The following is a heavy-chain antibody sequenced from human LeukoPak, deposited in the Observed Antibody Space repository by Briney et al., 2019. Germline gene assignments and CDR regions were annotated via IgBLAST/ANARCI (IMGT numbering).Heavy chain of an antibody. J-gene: IGHJ3*02. CDR2: INPKTGGT. V-gene: IGHV1-2*06. D-gene: IGHD5-24*01. CDR1: GYIFTGHY. Sequence: ASVKVSCEASGYIFTGHYMNWVRQAPGQGVERMGRINPKTGGTNFAQNFQGRVTMTRDTSISTGYMELTRLRPYDTAVYYCARVGDGLNDAFDIWGQGTMVTVSS. CDR3: ARVGDGLNDAFDI.